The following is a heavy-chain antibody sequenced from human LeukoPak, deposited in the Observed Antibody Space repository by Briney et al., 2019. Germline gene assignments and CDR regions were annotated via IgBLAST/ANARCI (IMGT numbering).Heavy chain of an antibody. J-gene: IGHJ2*01. Sequence: SKTPSLTCTVSGGSISSYYWSWIRQPAGKGLEWIGRIYTSGSTNYNPSLKSRVTMSVDTSKNQFSLKLSSVTAADTAVYYCARTLGYCSGGSCYWYFDLWGRGTLVTVSS. CDR1: GGSISSYY. CDR3: ARTLGYCSGGSCYWYFDL. D-gene: IGHD2-15*01. CDR2: IYTSGST. V-gene: IGHV4-4*07.